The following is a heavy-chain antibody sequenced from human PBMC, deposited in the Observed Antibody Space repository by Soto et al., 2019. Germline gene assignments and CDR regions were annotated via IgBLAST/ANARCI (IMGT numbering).Heavy chain of an antibody. D-gene: IGHD5-18*01. V-gene: IGHV1-69*12. CDR3: ARTVYSSGLYHYGMDA. J-gene: IGHJ6*02. CDR1: AGTFRSYA. Sequence: QVQLVQSGAEVKKPGSSVKVSCKASAGTFRSYAISWVRQAPGQGLEWMGGIIPMFGTANYAQKFRGRVTITADESTSTAYMELSSLGSEDTAVYYCARTVYSSGLYHYGMDAWGQGTTVTVSS. CDR2: IIPMFGTA.